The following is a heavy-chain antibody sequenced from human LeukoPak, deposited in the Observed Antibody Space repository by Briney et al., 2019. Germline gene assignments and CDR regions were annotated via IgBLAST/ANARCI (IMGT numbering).Heavy chain of an antibody. CDR1: GYSFTSYW. J-gene: IGHJ4*02. CDR2: IDPSDSYT. CDR3: AIQLPHNDSSGSEGGY. Sequence: GGSLKISCKGSGYSFTSYWITWVRQMRGKGPEWMGRIDPSDSYTNYSPSIQGHVTISADKSISTAHLQWSSLKASDTAMYYCAIQLPHNDSSGSEGGYWGQGTLVTVSS. V-gene: IGHV5-10-1*01. D-gene: IGHD3-22*01.